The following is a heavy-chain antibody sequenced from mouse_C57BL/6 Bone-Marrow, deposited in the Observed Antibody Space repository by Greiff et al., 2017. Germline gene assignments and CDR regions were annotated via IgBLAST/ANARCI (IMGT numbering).Heavy chain of an antibody. V-gene: IGHV1-4*01. J-gene: IGHJ3*01. CDR2: INPSSGYT. CDR1: GYTFTSYT. Sequence: QVQLQQSGAELARPGASVKMSCKASGYTFTSYTMHWVKQRPGPGLEWIGYINPSSGYTKYNQKFKDKATLTADKSSSTAYMQLSSLTSEDAAVYYCASGGLQFAYWGQGTLVTVSA. CDR3: ASGGLQFAY. D-gene: IGHD2-4*01.